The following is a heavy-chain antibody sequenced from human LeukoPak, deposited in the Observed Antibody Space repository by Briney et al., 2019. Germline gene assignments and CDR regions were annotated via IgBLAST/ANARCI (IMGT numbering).Heavy chain of an antibody. D-gene: IGHD3-10*01. V-gene: IGHV6-1*01. CDR2: TYYRSKWYY. Sequence: SRTLSLTCAISGDSVSSNSVTWTWIRQSPSRGLEWLGRTYYRSKWYYDFTVSLKSRITITPDTSKNQFSLHLSSVTPEDTAVYYCTRVGRGSGTYYNFPDYYYYYYMDVWGEGTTVTISS. CDR3: TRVGRGSGTYYNFPDYYYYYYMDV. CDR1: GDSVSSNSVT. J-gene: IGHJ6*03.